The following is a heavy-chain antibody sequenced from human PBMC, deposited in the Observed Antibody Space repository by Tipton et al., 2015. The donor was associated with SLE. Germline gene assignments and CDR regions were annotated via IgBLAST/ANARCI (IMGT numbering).Heavy chain of an antibody. CDR2: ISSSSRYI. CDR1: GFTFSSYS. J-gene: IGHJ3*02. CDR3: ATRPDAFDI. Sequence: SLRLSCAASGFTFSSYSMNWVRQAPGKGLEWVSSISSSSRYIYYADSLKGRFTISRDNAKNSLYLQMNSLRAEDTAVYYCATRPDAFDIWGQGTMVTVSS. V-gene: IGHV3-21*01.